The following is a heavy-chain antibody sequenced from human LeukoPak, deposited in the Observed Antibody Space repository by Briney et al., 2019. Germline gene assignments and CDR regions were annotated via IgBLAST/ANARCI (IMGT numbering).Heavy chain of an antibody. CDR3: ARDVNDYSYGSGSYASAVSY. V-gene: IGHV3-30*02. D-gene: IGHD3-10*01. CDR2: IRYDGSNK. J-gene: IGHJ4*02. CDR1: GFTFSSYG. Sequence: GGSLRLSCAASGFTFSSYGMHWVRQAPGKGLEWVAFIRYDGSNKYYADSVKGRFTISRDNSKNTLYLQMNSLRAEDTAVYYCARDVNDYSYGSGSYASAVSYWGQGTLVTVSS.